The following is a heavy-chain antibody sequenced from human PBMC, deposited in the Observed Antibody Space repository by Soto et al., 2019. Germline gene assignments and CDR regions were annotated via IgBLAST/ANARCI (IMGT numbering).Heavy chain of an antibody. V-gene: IGHV3-23*01. CDR1: GFTFINYA. Sequence: EVQLLESGGGLVQPGGSLRLSCVGSGFTFINYAMHWVRQTPGKGLEWVSTISGGGDRTFDADTVKGRFTISRDNSTTTVNLQMNSLRADVTAVYYCARKVLGSTSRPDWWYFELWGRGTLVTVSS. J-gene: IGHJ2*01. D-gene: IGHD2-2*01. CDR3: ARKVLGSTSRPDWWYFEL. CDR2: ISGGGDRT.